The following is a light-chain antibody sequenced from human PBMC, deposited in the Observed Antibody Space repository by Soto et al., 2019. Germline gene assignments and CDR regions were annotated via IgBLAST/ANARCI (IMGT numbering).Light chain of an antibody. V-gene: IGLV2-8*01. CDR1: SSDVGAYNF. CDR3: SSYAGSNVV. J-gene: IGLJ2*01. CDR2: EVS. Sequence: QSALTQPASVSGSPGQSITISCTGTSSDVGAYNFVSWHQQHPGKAPKLMIYEVSKRPSGVPDRFSGSKSGNTASLTVSGLQAEDEADYYCSSYAGSNVVFGGGTKVTVL.